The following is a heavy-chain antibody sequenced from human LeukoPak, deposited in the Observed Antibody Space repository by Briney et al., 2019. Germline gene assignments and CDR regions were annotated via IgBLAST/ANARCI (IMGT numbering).Heavy chain of an antibody. Sequence: GESLQISCKGSGYSFTSYWIGWVRQLPGKGLEWMGIIYPGDCDTRYSPSFQGQVTISADKSISTAYLQWSSLKASDTAMYYCARAIMYYDILTGYQNYNWFDPWGQGTLVTVSS. CDR1: GYSFTSYW. CDR2: IYPGDCDT. D-gene: IGHD3-9*01. V-gene: IGHV5-51*01. CDR3: ARAIMYYDILTGYQNYNWFDP. J-gene: IGHJ5*02.